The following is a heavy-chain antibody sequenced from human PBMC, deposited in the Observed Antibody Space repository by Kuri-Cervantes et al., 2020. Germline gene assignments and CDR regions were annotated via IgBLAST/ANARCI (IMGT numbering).Heavy chain of an antibody. CDR3: AREVRVGGKYFDY. D-gene: IGHD3-16*01. CDR2: INPNSGHT. CDR1: GYTFTSYD. J-gene: IGHJ4*02. V-gene: IGHV1-2*06. Sequence: ASVKVSCKASGYTFTSYDINWVRQATGQGLEWMGRINPNSGHTDSAQKFQGRATMTRDTSINTAYMELSSLRSDDTAVYYCAREVRVGGKYFDYWGQGALVTVSS.